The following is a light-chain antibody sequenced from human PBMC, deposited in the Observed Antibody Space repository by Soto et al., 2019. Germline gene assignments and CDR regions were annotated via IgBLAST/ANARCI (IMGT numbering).Light chain of an antibody. CDR3: QQRGNWPPA. CDR2: DAS. Sequence: EIVLTQSPATLSLSPGERATLSCRASQSVSSFLAWYQQKPGQPPRLLIYDASNRATGIPGRFSGSGSGTDFPLTISSLEPEDFAAYYCQQRGNWPPAFGPGTKVDL. J-gene: IGKJ3*01. V-gene: IGKV3-11*01. CDR1: QSVSSF.